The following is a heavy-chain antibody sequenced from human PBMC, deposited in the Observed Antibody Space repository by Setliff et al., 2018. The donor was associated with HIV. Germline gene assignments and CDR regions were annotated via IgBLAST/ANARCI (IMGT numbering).Heavy chain of an antibody. CDR1: GFTFSSYA. CDR2: ISGSGGDT. V-gene: IGHV3-23*01. D-gene: IGHD3-10*02. CDR3: ARARDTRLYDY. Sequence: LRLSCASSGFTFSSYAMTWVRQAPGKGLECVAVISGSGGDTYYADSVKGRFVISREKSKSTLYLQMNSLRAEDTAVYYCARARDTRLYDYWGQGTLVTVSS. J-gene: IGHJ4*02.